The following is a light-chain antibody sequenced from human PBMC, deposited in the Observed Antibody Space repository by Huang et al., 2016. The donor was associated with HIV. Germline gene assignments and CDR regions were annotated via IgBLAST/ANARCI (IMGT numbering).Light chain of an antibody. Sequence: EVVMTQSPVTLSVSPGERATLSCRASQCVNNKLAWFQQKPGQAPRPLIHDASIRATGSPDRFSGSGSGTEFTLTISSLQSEDFAVYYCQQYNNWPPWTFGQGTKVEIK. CDR1: QCVNNK. J-gene: IGKJ1*01. CDR2: DAS. CDR3: QQYNNWPPWT. V-gene: IGKV3-15*01.